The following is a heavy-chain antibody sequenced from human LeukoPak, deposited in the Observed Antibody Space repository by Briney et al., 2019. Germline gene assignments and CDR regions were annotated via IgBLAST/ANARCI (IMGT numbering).Heavy chain of an antibody. J-gene: IGHJ6*03. CDR3: ASGVQLTSYYYYYYMDV. D-gene: IGHD5-18*01. V-gene: IGHV3-21*01. CDR2: ISSSSSYI. Sequence: GALRLSCAASGFTFSSYAMSWVRQAPGKGLEWVSSISSSSSYIYYADSVKGRFTISRDNAKNSLYLQMNSLRAEDTAVYYCASGVQLTSYYYYYYMDVWGKGTTVTVSS. CDR1: GFTFSSYA.